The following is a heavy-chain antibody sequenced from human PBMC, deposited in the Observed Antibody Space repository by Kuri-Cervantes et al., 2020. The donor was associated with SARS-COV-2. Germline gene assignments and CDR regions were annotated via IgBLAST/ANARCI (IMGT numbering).Heavy chain of an antibody. CDR2: IYYSGST. CDR3: AGEKLGAAFDN. V-gene: IGHV4-39*07. D-gene: IGHD7-27*01. Sequence: SQTLSLTCAVSGGSISNSFYYWGWIRQPPGKGLEWIGSIYYSGSTFYNPSLKSRVTISVDTSKNQFSLMLNSVTAADTAIYYCAGEKLGAAFDNWGQGTLVTSPQ. J-gene: IGHJ4*02. CDR1: GGSISNSFYY.